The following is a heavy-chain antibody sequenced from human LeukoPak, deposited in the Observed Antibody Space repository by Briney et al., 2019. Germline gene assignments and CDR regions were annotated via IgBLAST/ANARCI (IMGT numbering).Heavy chain of an antibody. CDR3: AKDLRYYGSGSYQFDY. V-gene: IGHV3-23*01. J-gene: IGHJ4*02. D-gene: IGHD3-10*01. CDR2: ISGSGGST. Sequence: GGSLRLSCAASGFTFSSYAMSWVRQAPGKGLEWVSAISGSGGSTYYADSVKGRFTISRDNSKNTRYLQMNSLRAEDTAVYYCAKDLRYYGSGSYQFDYWGQGTPVTVSS. CDR1: GFTFSSYA.